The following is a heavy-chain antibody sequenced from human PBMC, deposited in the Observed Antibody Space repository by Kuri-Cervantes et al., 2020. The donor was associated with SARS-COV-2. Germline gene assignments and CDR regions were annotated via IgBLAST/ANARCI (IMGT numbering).Heavy chain of an antibody. J-gene: IGHJ6*02. CDR2: ISYDGSSK. D-gene: IGHD2/OR15-2a*01. Sequence: GGSLRLSCAVSGFTFSNYAMHWVRQAPGKGLEWVAVISYDGSSKYSADSVKGRFTISRDNPKNTLYLQMNRLTIEDTAVYYCARVYEYVRLAWGMDVWGQGTTVTVSS. V-gene: IGHV3-30*04. CDR3: ARVYEYVRLAWGMDV. CDR1: GFTFSNYA.